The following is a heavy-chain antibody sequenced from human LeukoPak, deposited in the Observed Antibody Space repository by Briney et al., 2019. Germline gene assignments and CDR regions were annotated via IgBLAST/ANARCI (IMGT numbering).Heavy chain of an antibody. Sequence: GSLRLSCAASGFIFSSYAMSWVRQAPGKGLEWIGEINHSGSTNYNPSLKSRVTISVDTSKNQFSLKLSSVTAADTAVYYCARSVIAARVFDYWGQGTLVTVSS. CDR3: ARSVIAARVFDY. J-gene: IGHJ4*02. CDR2: INHSGST. CDR1: GFIFSSYA. D-gene: IGHD6-6*01. V-gene: IGHV4-34*01.